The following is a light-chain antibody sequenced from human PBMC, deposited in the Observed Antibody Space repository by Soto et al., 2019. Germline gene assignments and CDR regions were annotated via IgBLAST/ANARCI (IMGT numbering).Light chain of an antibody. CDR2: DVS. V-gene: IGLV2-14*01. CDR1: SSDIGGFNY. Sequence: QSALTQPASVSGSPGQSITISCTGTSSDIGGFNYVSWYQQHPGKAPKLMIFDVSDRPLGVSNRISGSKSGSTASLTISGHQAEDEADYYCSSFTASSTHVFGTGTKVTVL. CDR3: SSFTASSTHV. J-gene: IGLJ1*01.